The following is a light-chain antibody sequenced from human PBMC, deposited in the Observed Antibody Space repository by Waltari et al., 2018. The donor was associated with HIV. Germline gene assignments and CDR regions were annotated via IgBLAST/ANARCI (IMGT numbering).Light chain of an antibody. CDR3: AAWDDSRSGEVV. V-gene: IGLV1-44*01. CDR2: GNN. Sequence: QSVLTQPPSASGTPGQSVTISCSGTNSHIGRHTVKLYRQLPDTAPKLLIYGNNQRPSGVPDRFSVSKSGTSASLAISGLQSEDEGDYFCAAWDDSRSGEVVFGGGTKLTVL. CDR1: NSHIGRHT. J-gene: IGLJ2*01.